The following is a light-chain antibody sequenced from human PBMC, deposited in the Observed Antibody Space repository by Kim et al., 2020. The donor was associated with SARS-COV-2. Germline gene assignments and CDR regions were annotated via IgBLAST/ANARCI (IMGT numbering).Light chain of an antibody. V-gene: IGLV1-44*01. CDR1: SSNIGSNT. CDR3: AAWDDSLNGYV. Sequence: QRVTISSSGSSSNIGSNTVNWYQQLPGTAPKLLIYSNSQRPSGVPDRFSASKSGTSASLAISGLQSEDEADYYCAAWDDSLNGYVFGTGTKVTVL. CDR2: SNS. J-gene: IGLJ1*01.